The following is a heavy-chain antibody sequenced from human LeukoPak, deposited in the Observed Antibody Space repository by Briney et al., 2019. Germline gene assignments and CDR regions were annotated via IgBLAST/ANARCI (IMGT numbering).Heavy chain of an antibody. J-gene: IGHJ5*02. Sequence: ASVKVSCKASGYTFTSYDINWVRQATGQGLEWMGWMNPNSGNTGYAQKFQGRVTMTRNTSISTAYMELSSLRSEDTAVYYCTTDPQYYYDSSGYPPTWGQGTLVTVSS. CDR3: TTDPQYYYDSSGYPPT. CDR1: GYTFTSYD. CDR2: MNPNSGNT. V-gene: IGHV1-8*01. D-gene: IGHD3-22*01.